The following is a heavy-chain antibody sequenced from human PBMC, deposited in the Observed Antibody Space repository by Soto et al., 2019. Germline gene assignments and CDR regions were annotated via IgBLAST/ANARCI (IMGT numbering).Heavy chain of an antibody. V-gene: IGHV4-34*01. D-gene: IGHD5-12*01. J-gene: IGHJ4*02. CDR2: INHSGST. CDR1: GGSFSGYY. CDR3: ARGHGYGNDYSEMCYFDY. Sequence: TLSLTCAVYGGSFSGYYWSWIRQPPGRGLEWIGEINHSGSTNYNPSLKSRVTISVDTSKNQFSLKLSSVTAADTAVYYCARGHGYGNDYSEMCYFDYWGQGTLVTVSS.